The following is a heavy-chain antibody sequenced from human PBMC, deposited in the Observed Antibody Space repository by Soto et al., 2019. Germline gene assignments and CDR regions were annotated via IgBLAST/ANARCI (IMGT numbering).Heavy chain of an antibody. CDR1: GFTFSSYA. CDR3: AKDRSYCSSTSCYAWFDP. CDR2: ISGSGGST. D-gene: IGHD2-2*01. J-gene: IGHJ5*02. Sequence: PGGSLRLSCAASGFTFSSYAMSWVRQAPGKGLEWVSAISGSGGSTYYADSVKGRFTISRDNSKNTLYLQMNSLRAEDTAVYYCAKDRSYCSSTSCYAWFDPWGQGTLVTVS. V-gene: IGHV3-23*01.